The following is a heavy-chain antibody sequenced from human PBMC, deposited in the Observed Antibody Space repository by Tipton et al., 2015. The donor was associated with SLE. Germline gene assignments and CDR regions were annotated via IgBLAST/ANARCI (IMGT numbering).Heavy chain of an antibody. V-gene: IGHV3-11*06. CDR2: ISSSSSYT. CDR3: ARGREQQLVHRAFDY. J-gene: IGHJ4*02. D-gene: IGHD6-13*01. Sequence: SLRLSCAASGFTFSDYYMSWIRQAPGKGLEWVSYISSSSSYTNYADSVKGRFTISRDNAKNSLYLQMNSLRAEDTAVYYCARGREQQLVHRAFDYWGQGTLVTVSS. CDR1: GFTFSDYY.